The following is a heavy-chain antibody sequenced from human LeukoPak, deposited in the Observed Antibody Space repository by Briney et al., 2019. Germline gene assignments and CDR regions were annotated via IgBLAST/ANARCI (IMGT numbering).Heavy chain of an antibody. CDR2: INPNTGVT. J-gene: IGHJ4*02. V-gene: IGHV1-2*02. Sequence: ASVKVSCKASGYTFSDYYIHWVRQAPGQGLEWLGWINPNTGVTNFAPKFQGRVTMARDTCISTAYMELSGLKSDDAAVYFCAREVNTASDRYTPGFSPAFWGPGTLVTVSS. D-gene: IGHD5-18*01. CDR1: GYTFSDYY. CDR3: AREVNTASDRYTPGFSPAF.